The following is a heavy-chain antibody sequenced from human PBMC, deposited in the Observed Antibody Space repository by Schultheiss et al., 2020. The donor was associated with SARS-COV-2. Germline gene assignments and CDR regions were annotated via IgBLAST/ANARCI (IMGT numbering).Heavy chain of an antibody. CDR2: IYYSGST. CDR3: ASSILGLYCSSTSCYTGGWFDP. J-gene: IGHJ5*02. Sequence: SETLSLTCTVSGGSISSGGYYWSWIRQHPGKGLEWIGYIYYSGSTYYNPSLKSRVTISVDTSKNQFSLKLSSVTAADTAVYYCASSILGLYCSSTSCYTGGWFDPWGQGTLVTVSS. CDR1: GGSISSGGYY. D-gene: IGHD2-2*02. V-gene: IGHV4-31*03.